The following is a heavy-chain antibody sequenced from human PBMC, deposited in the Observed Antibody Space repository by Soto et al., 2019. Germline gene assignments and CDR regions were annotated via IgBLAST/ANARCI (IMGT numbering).Heavy chain of an antibody. CDR1: GYTFTSYG. D-gene: IGHD1-20*01. Sequence: ASVKVSCKASGYTFTSYGISWVRQAPGQGLEWMGWISAYNGNTNYAQKLQGRVTMTTDTSTSTAYMELRSLRSDDTAGYFRAKTTPYPRITRTGGLDYWGQGTLVT. V-gene: IGHV1-18*01. CDR3: AKTTPYPRITRTGGLDY. CDR2: ISAYNGNT. J-gene: IGHJ4*02.